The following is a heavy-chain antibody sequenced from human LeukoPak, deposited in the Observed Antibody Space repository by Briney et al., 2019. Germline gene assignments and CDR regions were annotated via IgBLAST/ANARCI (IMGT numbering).Heavy chain of an antibody. CDR2: IYYSGST. V-gene: IGHV4-31*03. Sequence: SETLSLTCTVSGGSISSGGYYWSWIRQHPGKGLEWIGYIYYSGSTYYNPSLKSRVTISVDTSKNQFSLKLSSLTAADTAVYYCARDRGTAAEGLFDPWGQGTLVTVSS. J-gene: IGHJ5*02. CDR3: ARDRGTAAEGLFDP. D-gene: IGHD3-10*01. CDR1: GGSISSGGYY.